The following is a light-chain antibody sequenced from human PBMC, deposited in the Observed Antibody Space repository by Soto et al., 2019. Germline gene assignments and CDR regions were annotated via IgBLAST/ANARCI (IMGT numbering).Light chain of an antibody. Sequence: QSVLTQPASVSGSPGQSITISCTGTFSDIGTYNFVSWYRFHPDEVPKLIIYEVTNRPSGVSDRFSGSKSGTSASLAISGLQSEDEADYYCAAWDDSLNAYVFGTGTKLTVL. J-gene: IGLJ1*01. V-gene: IGLV2-14*01. CDR3: AAWDDSLNAYV. CDR2: EVT. CDR1: FSDIGTYNF.